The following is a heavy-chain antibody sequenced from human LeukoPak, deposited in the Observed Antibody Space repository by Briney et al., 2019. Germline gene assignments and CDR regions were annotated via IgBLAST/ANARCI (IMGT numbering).Heavy chain of an antibody. CDR3: ARVAARPAGFDY. D-gene: IGHD6-6*01. V-gene: IGHV1-2*02. Sequence: ASVKVSCKASGYTFTGYYMHWVRQAPGQGLEWMGWINPNSGATNYAQKFQGRVTMTRDTSISTAYMELSRLRSDDTAVYYCARVAARPAGFDYWGQGTLVTVSS. J-gene: IGHJ4*02. CDR2: INPNSGAT. CDR1: GYTFTGYY.